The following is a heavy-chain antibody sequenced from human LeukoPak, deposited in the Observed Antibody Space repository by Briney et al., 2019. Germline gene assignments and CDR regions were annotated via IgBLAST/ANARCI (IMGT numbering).Heavy chain of an antibody. CDR3: ARVRNGGYCSSTSYEFDY. CDR2: IYSCGST. V-gene: IGHV3-66*03. J-gene: IGHJ4*02. CDR1: GFTVSSNY. Sequence: PGGSLRLSCAASGFTVSSNYMSWVRQAPGEGLEWVSVIYSCGSTYYADSVKGRFTISRDNSKNTLYLQINSLRAEDTAVYYCARVRNGGYCSSTSYEFDYWGQGTLVTVSS. D-gene: IGHD2-2*01.